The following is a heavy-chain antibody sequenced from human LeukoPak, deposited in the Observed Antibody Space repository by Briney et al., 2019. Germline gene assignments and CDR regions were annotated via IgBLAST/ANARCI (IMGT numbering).Heavy chain of an antibody. Sequence: ASVKVSCKVSGYTLTELSMHWVRQAPGKGLEWMGGFDPEDGETIYAQKFQGRVTMTEDTSTDTAYMVLSSLRSEDTAVYYCACDSSGYYHEYFQHWGQGTLVTVSS. CDR2: FDPEDGET. CDR1: GYTLTELS. D-gene: IGHD3-22*01. CDR3: ACDSSGYYHEYFQH. J-gene: IGHJ1*01. V-gene: IGHV1-24*01.